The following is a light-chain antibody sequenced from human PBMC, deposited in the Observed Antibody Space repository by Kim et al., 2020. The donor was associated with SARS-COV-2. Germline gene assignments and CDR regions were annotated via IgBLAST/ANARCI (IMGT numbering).Light chain of an antibody. CDR1: PSVSNY. CDR3: QQRNNWPPVT. CDR2: DAS. Sequence: SQGERATLACRASPSVSNYLAWYQQRPGQAPRLLIYDASNRATGIPARFSGSGSGTDFTLTISSLEPEDFAVYYCQQRNNWPPVTFGGGTKVDIK. V-gene: IGKV3-11*01. J-gene: IGKJ4*01.